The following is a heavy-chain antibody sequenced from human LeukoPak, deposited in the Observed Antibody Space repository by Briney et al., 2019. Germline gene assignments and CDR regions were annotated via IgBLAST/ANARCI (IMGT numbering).Heavy chain of an antibody. D-gene: IGHD6-19*01. Sequence: GRSLRLSCAASGFTFSSYAMHWVRQAPGKGLEWVAVISYDGSNKYYADSVKGRFTISRDNSKNTLYLQMNSLRAEDTAVYYCARDRSIAVADYWGQGTLVTVSS. CDR2: ISYDGSNK. CDR3: ARDRSIAVADY. V-gene: IGHV3-30*04. J-gene: IGHJ4*02. CDR1: GFTFSSYA.